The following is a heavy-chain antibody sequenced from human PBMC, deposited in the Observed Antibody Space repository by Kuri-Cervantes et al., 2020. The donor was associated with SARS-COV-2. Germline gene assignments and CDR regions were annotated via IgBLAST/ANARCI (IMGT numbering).Heavy chain of an antibody. CDR2: IRYDGSNK. CDR3: AKVGQQLVPDWFDP. D-gene: IGHD6-13*01. Sequence: GGSLRLSCAASGFTFSNYAMNWVRQAPGKGLEWVAFIRYDGSNKYYADSVKGRFTISRDNSKNTLYLQMNSLRAEDTAVYYCAKVGQQLVPDWFDPWGQGALVTVSS. V-gene: IGHV3-30*02. CDR1: GFTFSNYA. J-gene: IGHJ5*02.